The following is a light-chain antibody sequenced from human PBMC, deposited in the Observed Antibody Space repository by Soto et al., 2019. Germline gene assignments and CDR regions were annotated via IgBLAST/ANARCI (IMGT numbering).Light chain of an antibody. CDR2: EVN. Sequence: QSALTQPASVSGSPGQSITISCTGTSSDVGGYNYVSWYQQHPGKAPKLMIYEVNNRPSGVSNRFSGSKSGNTASLTISWLQADDEANYYCSSYTTSSTRVFGGGTKLTVL. V-gene: IGLV2-14*01. J-gene: IGLJ3*02. CDR1: SSDVGGYNY. CDR3: SSYTTSSTRV.